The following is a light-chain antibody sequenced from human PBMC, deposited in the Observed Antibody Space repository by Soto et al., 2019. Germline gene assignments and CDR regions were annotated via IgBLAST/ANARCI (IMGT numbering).Light chain of an antibody. J-gene: IGLJ1*01. CDR2: GVT. V-gene: IGLV2-14*01. Sequence: QSALTQPASVSGSPGQSITISCTGTSRDVGGYNYVSWYQQYPGKAPKLMIYGVTNRPSGVSNRFSGSKTGNTASLTISGLQAEDEAYYCTSFAPGRIYVFGSGTKVTVL. CDR1: SRDVGGYNY. CDR3: TSFAPGRIYV.